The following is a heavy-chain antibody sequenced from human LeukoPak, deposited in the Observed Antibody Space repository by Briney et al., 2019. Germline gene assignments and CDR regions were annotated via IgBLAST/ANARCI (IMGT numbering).Heavy chain of an antibody. Sequence: PGASLRLSCAASGFTFSSYAMSWVRQAPGKGLEWVSAISGSGGSTYYANSVKGRFTISRDNSKNTLYLQMNSLRAEDTAVYYCAKGVYSNHYYYGMDVWGQGTTVTVSS. J-gene: IGHJ6*02. CDR1: GFTFSSYA. CDR2: ISGSGGST. CDR3: AKGVYSNHYYYGMDV. D-gene: IGHD4-11*01. V-gene: IGHV3-23*01.